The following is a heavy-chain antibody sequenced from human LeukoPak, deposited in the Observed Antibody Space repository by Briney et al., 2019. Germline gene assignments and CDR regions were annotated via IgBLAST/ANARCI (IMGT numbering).Heavy chain of an antibody. CDR2: MSPNSGDT. Sequence: GASVTVSCKTSGYTFTNLDINWLRQAPGQGLEWMGWMSPNSGDTGYAQKFQGRVGMTRDTSISTAYMELSSLRSEDTAVYYCASNPPNTGDFYYWGLGSLVTVSS. J-gene: IGHJ4*02. V-gene: IGHV1-8*01. CDR3: ASNPPNTGDFYY. D-gene: IGHD1-1*01. CDR1: GYTFTNLD.